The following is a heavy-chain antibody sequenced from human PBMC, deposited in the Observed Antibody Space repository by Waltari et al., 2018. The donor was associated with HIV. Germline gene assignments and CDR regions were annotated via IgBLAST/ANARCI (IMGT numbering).Heavy chain of an antibody. V-gene: IGHV4-39*01. Sequence: QLHLQASGRGLVKPSETLALTCTVDGGSITRNVIHWAWIRRPPGQGLEGIGLMYNSWTSDYNPSRKSRVSMSRDTSKNRFSLRLHSVTAADTAIYYCARRGDGFNQHARLDHWGPGTLVTVSS. CDR1: GGSITRNVIH. J-gene: IGHJ4*02. D-gene: IGHD2-2*01. CDR2: MYNSWTS. CDR3: ARRGDGFNQHARLDH.